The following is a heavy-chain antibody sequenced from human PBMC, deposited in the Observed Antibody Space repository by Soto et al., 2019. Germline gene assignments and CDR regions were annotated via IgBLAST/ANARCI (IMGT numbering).Heavy chain of an antibody. Sequence: QVQLVQSGAEVKEPGASVKVSCKPSGYTFTRNGISWVRQAPGQGLEWVGWISTNSGNTDYAQKLQGRVTLTTDTSTNTAYLELRSLRSDDTAVYYCARDKDYMLDYWGQGTQVTVSS. V-gene: IGHV1-18*01. D-gene: IGHD4-4*01. CDR1: GYTFTRNG. J-gene: IGHJ4*02. CDR2: ISTNSGNT. CDR3: ARDKDYMLDY.